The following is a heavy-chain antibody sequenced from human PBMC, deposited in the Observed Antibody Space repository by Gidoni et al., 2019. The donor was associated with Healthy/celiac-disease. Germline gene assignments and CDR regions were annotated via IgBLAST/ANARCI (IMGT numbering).Heavy chain of an antibody. D-gene: IGHD2-15*01. CDR1: GGSISSGNW. CDR3: ARLLMGGRNWFDP. CDR2: IYHSGST. V-gene: IGHV4-4*02. J-gene: IGHJ5*02. Sequence: QVQLQESGPGLVKPSGTLSLTCAVSGGSISSGNWWVWVRQPPGKGLEWVGEIYHSGSTNYNPSLKSRVTISVDKSKNQFSLKLSSVTAADTAVYYCARLLMGGRNWFDPWGQGTLVTVSS.